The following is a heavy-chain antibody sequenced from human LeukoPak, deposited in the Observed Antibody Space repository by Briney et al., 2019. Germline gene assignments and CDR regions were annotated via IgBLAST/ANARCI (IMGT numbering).Heavy chain of an antibody. CDR3: VRDSPYYYGSGL. V-gene: IGHV3-53*01. CDR1: GFTVSTNY. D-gene: IGHD3-10*01. Sequence: PGGSLRLSCAASGFTVSTNYMSWVRQAPGKGLEWVSVIYSGGSTYYADSVKGRFTISRDNSRNTLYLQMNSLRADDTAVYYCVRDSPYYYGSGLWGQGTMVTVSS. J-gene: IGHJ3*01. CDR2: IYSGGST.